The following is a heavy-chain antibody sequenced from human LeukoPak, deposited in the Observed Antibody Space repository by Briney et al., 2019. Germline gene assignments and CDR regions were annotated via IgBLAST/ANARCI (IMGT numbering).Heavy chain of an antibody. CDR3: AKDRRAGSYDY. CDR2: IYSGGST. V-gene: IGHV3-53*01. D-gene: IGHD3-10*01. CDR1: GVSVSSKY. J-gene: IGHJ4*02. Sequence: GGSLRLSCAASGVSVSSKYMSWVRQAPGKGLEWVSVIYSGGSTYYADSVKGRFTISRDKSKNTLYLQMNSLSAEDTAVYYCAKDRRAGSYDYWGQGTLVTVSS.